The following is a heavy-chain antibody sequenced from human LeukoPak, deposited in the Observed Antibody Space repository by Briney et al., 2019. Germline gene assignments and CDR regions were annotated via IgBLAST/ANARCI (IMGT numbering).Heavy chain of an antibody. J-gene: IGHJ4*02. CDR2: IYYSGST. D-gene: IGHD6-19*01. V-gene: IGHV4-39*01. CDR3: ARHRSASGWYGSDFEY. CDR1: GGSICSSIYY. Sequence: KPSETLSVTSTVSGGSICSSIYYRGWIRQPPGKGLEWIGSIYYSGSTSYSPSLKSRVTMSVDTSKNQFSLKLRSVTAANTAVYYCARHRSASGWYGSDFEYWGQGTLVTVSS.